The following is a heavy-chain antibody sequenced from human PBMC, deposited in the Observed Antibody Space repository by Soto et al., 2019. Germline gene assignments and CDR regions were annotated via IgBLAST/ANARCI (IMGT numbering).Heavy chain of an antibody. D-gene: IGHD6-19*01. CDR2: IYSGGST. V-gene: IGHV3-66*01. Sequence: GGSLRLSCAASGFTVSSNYMSWVRQSPGKGLEWVSVIYSGGSTYYADSVKGRFTISRDNSKNTLYLQMNSLRAEDTAVYYCARVTVAGVFQHWGQGTLVTVSS. CDR1: GFTVSSNY. J-gene: IGHJ1*01. CDR3: ARVTVAGVFQH.